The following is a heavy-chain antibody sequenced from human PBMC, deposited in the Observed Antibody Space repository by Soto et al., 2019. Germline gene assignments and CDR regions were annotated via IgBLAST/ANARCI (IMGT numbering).Heavy chain of an antibody. CDR3: AKQLGYYGSEGMDV. CDR2: VVGSGGRT. CDR1: EFIFRDYA. V-gene: IGHV3-23*01. J-gene: IGHJ6*02. Sequence: EMQLLESGGGLVQPGGSLRLSCTASEFIFRDYAMSWVRQAPGKGLEWVSTVVGSGGRTSYADSVKGRFTISRDNSKNTLYLQMNSLRAEDSAVYYCAKQLGYYGSEGMDVWGPGTTVAVPS. D-gene: IGHD3-10*01.